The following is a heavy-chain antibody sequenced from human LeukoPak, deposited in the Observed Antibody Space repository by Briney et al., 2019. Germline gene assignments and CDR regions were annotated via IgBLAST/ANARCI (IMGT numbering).Heavy chain of an antibody. CDR3: ARDQSVRYSYGSPRLYFDY. CDR2: ISAYNGNT. D-gene: IGHD5-18*01. CDR1: GYTFTSYG. Sequence: ASVKVSCKSSGYTFTSYGISWVRQAPGQGLEWMGWISAYNGNTNYAQKLQGRVTMTTDTSTSTAYMELRSLRSDDTAAEYRARDQSVRYSYGSPRLYFDYWGQGTLVTVSS. V-gene: IGHV1-18*01. J-gene: IGHJ4*02.